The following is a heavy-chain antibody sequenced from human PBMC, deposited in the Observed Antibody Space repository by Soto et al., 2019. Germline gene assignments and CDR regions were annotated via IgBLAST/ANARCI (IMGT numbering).Heavy chain of an antibody. CDR2: IYYPGST. D-gene: IGHD3-22*01. CDR3: ARSLGTVYDSLPDY. CDR1: GGSDSSGTYY. J-gene: IGHJ4*01. V-gene: IGHV4-61*01. Sequence: SETLSLPCPVSGGSDSSGTYYWRWLRHAPGKGLEWIGYIYYPGSTNYNPSLKSRVTISIDTAKNQCSLKLSSVTAADTAVFYCARSLGTVYDSLPDYWGQGTLVTVSS.